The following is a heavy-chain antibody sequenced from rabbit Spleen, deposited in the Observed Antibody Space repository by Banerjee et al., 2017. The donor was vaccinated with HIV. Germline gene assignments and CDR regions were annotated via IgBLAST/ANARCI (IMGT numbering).Heavy chain of an antibody. CDR1: GVSFSDNSY. J-gene: IGHJ6*01. CDR2: IDSGSSGFT. V-gene: IGHV1S45*01. CDR3: ARDTSSSFSSYGMDL. Sequence: QEQLEEPGGGLVKPGASLTLTCIASGVSFSDNSYMCWVRQAPGKGLEWIACIDSGSSGFTYFASWAKGRFTISKTSSTTVTLHMTSLTAADTATYFCARDTSSSFSSYGMDLWGPGTLVTVS. D-gene: IGHD1-1*01.